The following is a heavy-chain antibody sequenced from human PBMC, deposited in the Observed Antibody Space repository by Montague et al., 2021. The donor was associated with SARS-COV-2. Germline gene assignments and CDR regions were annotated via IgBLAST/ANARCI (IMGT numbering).Heavy chain of an antibody. V-gene: IGHV3-23*03. J-gene: IGHJ3*02. CDR3: ATRYNSGWHDALDI. CDR2: IYRGGSIT. Sequence: SLRLSCAASGLTFNNYAFSWVRQAPGKGLEWVSIIYRGGSITYYADALKGRHTISRDDFKNTVYLQMNSLRADDTAVYYCATRYNSGWHDALDIWGQGTMVTVSS. D-gene: IGHD6-19*01. CDR1: GLTFNNYA.